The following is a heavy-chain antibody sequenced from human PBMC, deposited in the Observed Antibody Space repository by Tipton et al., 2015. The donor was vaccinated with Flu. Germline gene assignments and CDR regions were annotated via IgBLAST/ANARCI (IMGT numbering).Heavy chain of an antibody. CDR1: GGSISSSSYY. Sequence: TLSLTCTVSGGSISSSSYYWSWIRQPPGKGLEWIGEINHSGSTNYNPSLKSRVTISVDTSKNQFSLKLSSVTAADTAVYYCARGGGYDSSGYYSDLSDWGQGTLVTVSS. CDR2: INHSGST. D-gene: IGHD3-22*01. V-gene: IGHV4-39*07. CDR3: ARGGGYDSSGYYSDLSD. J-gene: IGHJ4*02.